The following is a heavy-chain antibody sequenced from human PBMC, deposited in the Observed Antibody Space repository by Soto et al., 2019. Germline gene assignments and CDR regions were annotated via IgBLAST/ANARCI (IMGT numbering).Heavy chain of an antibody. CDR3: ARGGEQWLVRGYYYYYYGMDV. CDR1: GYTFTGYY. J-gene: IGHJ6*02. D-gene: IGHD6-19*01. Sequence: ASVKVSCKASGYTFTGYYMHWVRQAPGQGLEWMGWINPNSGGTNYAQKFQGRVTMTRDTSISTAYMELSRLRSDDTAVYYCARGGEQWLVRGYYYYYYGMDVWGQGTTVNVSS. CDR2: INPNSGGT. V-gene: IGHV1-2*02.